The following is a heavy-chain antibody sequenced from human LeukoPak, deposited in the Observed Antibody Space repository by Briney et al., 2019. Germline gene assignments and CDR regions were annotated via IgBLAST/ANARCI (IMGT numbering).Heavy chain of an antibody. CDR1: GGSISSGGYY. Sequence: SETLSLTCTVSGGSISSGGYYWSWIRQPPGKGLEWIGYIYHSGSTYYNPPLKSRVTISVDRSKNQFSLKLSSVTAADTAVYYCARRGDCSSTSCYIFDYWGQGTLVTVSS. J-gene: IGHJ4*02. CDR2: IYHSGST. V-gene: IGHV4-30-2*01. D-gene: IGHD2-2*02. CDR3: ARRGDCSSTSCYIFDY.